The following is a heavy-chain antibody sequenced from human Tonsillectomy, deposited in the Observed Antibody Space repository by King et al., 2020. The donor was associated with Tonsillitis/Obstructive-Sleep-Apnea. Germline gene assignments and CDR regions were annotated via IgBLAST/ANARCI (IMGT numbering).Heavy chain of an antibody. CDR3: ARDTIPRFLEWSTIDY. CDR2: ISYDGSNK. Sequence: VQLVESGGGVVQPGRSLRLSCAASGFTFSSYAMHWVRQAPGKGLEWVAVISYDGSNKYYADSVKGRFTISRDNSKNTLSLQMNSLRAEDTAVYYCARDTIPRFLEWSTIDYWGQGTLVTVSS. CDR1: GFTFSSYA. D-gene: IGHD3-3*01. V-gene: IGHV3-30*01. J-gene: IGHJ4*02.